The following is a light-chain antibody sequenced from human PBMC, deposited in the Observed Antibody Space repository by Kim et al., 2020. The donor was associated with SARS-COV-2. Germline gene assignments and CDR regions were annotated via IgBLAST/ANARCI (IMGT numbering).Light chain of an antibody. Sequence: QSALTQPRSVSGSPGQSVTISCTGTSSNIGAYNYVSWYQQHPGKAPKLILCDVSKRPSGVPDRFSGSKSGDTASLTISGLQPDDEAEYYCCSYAGSYIWVFGGGTQLTVL. CDR3: CSYAGSYIWV. CDR2: DVS. CDR1: SSNIGAYNY. V-gene: IGLV2-11*01. J-gene: IGLJ3*02.